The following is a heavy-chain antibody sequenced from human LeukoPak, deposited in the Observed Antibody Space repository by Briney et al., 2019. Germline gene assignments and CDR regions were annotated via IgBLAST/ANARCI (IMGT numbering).Heavy chain of an antibody. V-gene: IGHV4-39*01. D-gene: IGHD3-10*01. CDR3: ARLLGSYGSGYFDY. J-gene: IGHJ4*02. Sequence: SETLSLTCTVSGGSISSSSYYWGWIRQPPGKGLEWIGSIYYSGSAYHNPSLKSRVTISVDTSKNQFSLKLSSVTAADTAVYYCARLLGSYGSGYFDYWGQGTLVTVSS. CDR1: GGSISSSSYY. CDR2: IYYSGSA.